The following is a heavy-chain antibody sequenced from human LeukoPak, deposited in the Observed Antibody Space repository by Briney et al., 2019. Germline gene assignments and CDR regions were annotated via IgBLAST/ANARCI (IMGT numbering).Heavy chain of an antibody. Sequence: SETLSLTCAVSGYSISSSYYWGWIRPPPGKGLEWIGSIYHSGSTYYNPSLKSRVTISVDTSKNQFSLKLSSVTAADTAVYYCARLRIDAFDIWGQGTMVTVSS. CDR1: GYSISSSYY. V-gene: IGHV4-38-2*01. J-gene: IGHJ3*02. CDR3: ARLRIDAFDI. CDR2: IYHSGST.